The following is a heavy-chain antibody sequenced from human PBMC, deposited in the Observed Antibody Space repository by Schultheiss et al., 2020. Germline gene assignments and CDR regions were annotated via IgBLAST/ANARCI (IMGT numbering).Heavy chain of an antibody. J-gene: IGHJ1*01. D-gene: IGHD4-11*01. Sequence: GGSLRLSCAASGFTFSSYDMHWVRQATGKGLEWVSAIGTAGDTYYPGSVKGRFTISRDNSNNMVYLQMNSLRAEDTAVYYCARDLGNYGSGYFQHWGQGTLVTVSS. CDR1: GFTFSSYD. CDR3: ARDLGNYGSGYFQH. CDR2: IGTAGDT. V-gene: IGHV3-13*01.